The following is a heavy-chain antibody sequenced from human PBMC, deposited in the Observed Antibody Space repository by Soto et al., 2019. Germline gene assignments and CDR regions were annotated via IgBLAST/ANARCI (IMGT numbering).Heavy chain of an antibody. Sequence: GGPLRLSCAASGFTSSLYTMNWVRQAPGKGLEWLSYISTSGTTIYYADSVKGRFTISRDDAKNALFLQMNSLTAEDTAVYYCAKANRHCSGNNCYYFDYWGQGTLVTVSS. CDR3: AKANRHCSGNNCYYFDY. CDR1: GFTSSLYT. V-gene: IGHV3-48*01. CDR2: ISTSGTTI. D-gene: IGHD2-15*01. J-gene: IGHJ4*02.